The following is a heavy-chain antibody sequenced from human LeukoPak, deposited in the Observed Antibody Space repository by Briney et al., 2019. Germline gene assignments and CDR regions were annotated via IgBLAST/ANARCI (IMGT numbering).Heavy chain of an antibody. J-gene: IGHJ5*02. CDR2: ITGNGGST. Sequence: GGSLRLSCSASGFTFSSYAMHWVRQAPGKGLKFVSAITGNGGSTYYADSVKGRFTISRDNSKNTLYLQMGSLRAEDTATYYCVKDLARSSSWGQGTLVTVSS. CDR1: GFTFSSYA. CDR3: VKDLARSSS. D-gene: IGHD2-2*01. V-gene: IGHV3-64D*06.